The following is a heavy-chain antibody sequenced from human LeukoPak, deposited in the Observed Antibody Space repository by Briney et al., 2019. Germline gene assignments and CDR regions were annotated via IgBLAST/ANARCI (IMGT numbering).Heavy chain of an antibody. J-gene: IGHJ4*02. CDR2: ISAYNGNT. Sequence: ASVKVSCKASGYTFTSYGISWVRQAPGQGLEWMGWISAYNGNTNYAQKLQGRVTMTTDTSTSTAYMELRSLRSDDTAVYYCARVRDYYDSSGYYSDYWGQGTLVTSPQ. D-gene: IGHD3-22*01. CDR3: ARVRDYYDSSGYYSDY. CDR1: GYTFTSYG. V-gene: IGHV1-18*01.